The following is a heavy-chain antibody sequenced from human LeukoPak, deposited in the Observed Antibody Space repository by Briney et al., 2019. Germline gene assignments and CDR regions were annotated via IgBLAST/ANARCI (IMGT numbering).Heavy chain of an antibody. CDR1: GFTFSGYG. CDR2: IRYDGSNK. CDR3: AKDLATAAARPYYFDY. D-gene: IGHD6-13*01. V-gene: IGHV3-30*02. J-gene: IGHJ4*02. Sequence: GGSLRLSCAASGFTFSGYGMHWVRQAPGKGLEWVAFIRYDGSNKYYADSVKGRFTISRDNSKNTLYLQMNSLRAEDTAVYYCAKDLATAAARPYYFDYWGQGTLVTVSS.